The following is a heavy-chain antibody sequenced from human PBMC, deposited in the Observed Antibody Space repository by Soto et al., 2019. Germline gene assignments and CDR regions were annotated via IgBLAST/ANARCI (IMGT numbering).Heavy chain of an antibody. V-gene: IGHV1-69*01. CDR2: IIPIFGTA. D-gene: IGHD6-19*01. CDR3: AKVRYSSPMGYYYGMDV. CDR1: GVTFSKFI. J-gene: IGHJ6*02. Sequence: QVQLEQSGGEVKKPGSSVKVSCKASGVTFSKFIMTWVRQAPGLGLGWVGGIIPIFGTANDAQKFQGRVTITADESTSTSYLEVSNLRSEDTAVYYCAKVRYSSPMGYYYGMDVWGQGTAATVSS.